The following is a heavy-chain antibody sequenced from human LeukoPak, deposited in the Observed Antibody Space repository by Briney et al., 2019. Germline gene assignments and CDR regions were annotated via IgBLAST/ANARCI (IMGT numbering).Heavy chain of an antibody. Sequence: QIXCXXSGYSXTSYWIGWVRQMPGKGLEWMGIIYPGDSDTRYSPSFQGQVTISTDKSITTAYLQWSSLKASDTAMYYCARPAYTSNYFDYWGQGTLVTVSS. CDR3: ARPAYTSNYFDY. CDR2: IYPGDSDT. D-gene: IGHD4-11*01. CDR1: GYSXTSYW. V-gene: IGHV5-51*01. J-gene: IGHJ4*02.